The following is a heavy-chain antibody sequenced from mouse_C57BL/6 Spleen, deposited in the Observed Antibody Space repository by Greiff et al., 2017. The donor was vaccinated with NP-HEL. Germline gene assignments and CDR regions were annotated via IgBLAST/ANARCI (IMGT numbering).Heavy chain of an antibody. CDR2: ISSGGSYT. CDR1: GFTFSSYG. J-gene: IGHJ2*01. V-gene: IGHV5-6*02. Sequence: EVKLVESGGDLVKPGGSLKLSCAASGFTFSSYGMSWVRQTPDKRLEWVATISSGGSYTYYPDSVKGRFTISRDNAKNTLYLQMSRLKSEDTAMYYCARQNDGDYWGQGTTLTVSS. D-gene: IGHD2-3*01. CDR3: ARQNDGDY.